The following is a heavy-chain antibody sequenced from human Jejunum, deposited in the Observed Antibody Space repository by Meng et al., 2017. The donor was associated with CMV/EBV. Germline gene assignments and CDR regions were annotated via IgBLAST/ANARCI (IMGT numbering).Heavy chain of an antibody. Sequence: AAAGSFVSCNDSSWVRKAPGRGREWVSVIYSGGSTYNTDSVKGRFTISRDNSKNTLYLQMNSLRADDTAAYYCAGDPELPNGMDVWGQGTTVTVSS. V-gene: IGHV3-53*01. J-gene: IGHJ6*02. D-gene: IGHD1-7*01. CDR3: AGDPELPNGMDV. CDR1: GSFVSCND. CDR2: IYSGGST.